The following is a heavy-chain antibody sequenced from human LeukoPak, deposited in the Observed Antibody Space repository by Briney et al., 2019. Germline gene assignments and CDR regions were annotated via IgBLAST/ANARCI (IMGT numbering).Heavy chain of an antibody. D-gene: IGHD2-21*02. J-gene: IGHJ6*02. CDR1: GGTFSIYA. CDR3: ARGGGDCYSVRGCYYGMDV. Sequence: SVKVSCKASGGTFSIYAISWVRQAPGQGLEWMGGIIPIFGTANYAQKFQGRVTITADESTSTAYMELSSLRSEDTAVYYCARGGGDCYSVRGCYYGMDVWGQGTTVTVSS. V-gene: IGHV1-69*13. CDR2: IIPIFGTA.